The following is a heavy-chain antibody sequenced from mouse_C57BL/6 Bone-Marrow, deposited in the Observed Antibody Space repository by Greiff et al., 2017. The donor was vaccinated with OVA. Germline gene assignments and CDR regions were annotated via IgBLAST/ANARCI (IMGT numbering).Heavy chain of an antibody. CDR3: TRGYSNDYAMDY. Sequence: VQLQQSGAELVRPGASVTLSCKASGYTFTDYEMHWVKQTPVHGLEWIGAIDPDTGGTAYNQKFKGKAIMTADKSSSTAYMELRSLTSEDSAVYYSTRGYSNDYAMDYWGQGTSVTGSS. D-gene: IGHD2-5*01. CDR1: GYTFTDYE. J-gene: IGHJ4*01. V-gene: IGHV1-15*01. CDR2: IDPDTGGT.